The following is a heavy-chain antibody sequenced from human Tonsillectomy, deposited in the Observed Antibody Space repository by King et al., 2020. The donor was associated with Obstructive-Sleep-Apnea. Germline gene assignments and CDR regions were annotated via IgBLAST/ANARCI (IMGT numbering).Heavy chain of an antibody. D-gene: IGHD2-2*01. V-gene: IGHV3-43D*03. CDR2: ITWDGSST. J-gene: IGHJ4*02. Sequence: VQLVESGGAVVQPGGSLRLSCAASGFTFDDYAMHWVRRVPGKGLEWVSLITWDGSSTYYADSVKGRFTITRDNTKNSLYLQMSSLRAEDTALYFCAKTSASPWYYFDSWGQGTLVTVSS. CDR3: AKTSASPWYYFDS. CDR1: GFTFDDYA.